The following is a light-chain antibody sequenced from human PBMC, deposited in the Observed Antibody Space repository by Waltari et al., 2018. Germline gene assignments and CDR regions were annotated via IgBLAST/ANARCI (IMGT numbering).Light chain of an antibody. V-gene: IGKV3-20*01. J-gene: IGKJ5*01. CDR1: QSVSSNY. Sequence: EIVLTQSPGTLSLSPGERATLSCRASQSVSSNYLAWYQQKPGQAPRILIYGASGRATGIPDRFSGSGSGTDFTLTISRLEPEDFAVYYCQQYGSSPVTFGQGTRLEI. CDR2: GAS. CDR3: QQYGSSPVT.